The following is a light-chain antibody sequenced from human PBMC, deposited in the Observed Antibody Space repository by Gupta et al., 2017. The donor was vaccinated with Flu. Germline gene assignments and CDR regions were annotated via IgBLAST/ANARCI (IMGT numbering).Light chain of an antibody. CDR1: SSNIGAGYD. V-gene: IGLV1-40*01. CDR3: TYSASSISAEV. CDR2: VNS. Sequence: QSRLTQPPSVPGAPGPRVTISCTWSSSNIGAGYDVHWHQPFPGTAPKLIFDVNSNRPSGVPDRFACSTAGTSASPITTVLTAEEEAYYYGTYSASSISAEVFGTGTKLTVL. J-gene: IGLJ1*01.